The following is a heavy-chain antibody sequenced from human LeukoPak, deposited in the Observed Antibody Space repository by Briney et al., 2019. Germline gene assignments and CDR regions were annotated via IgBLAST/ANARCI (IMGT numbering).Heavy chain of an antibody. CDR3: AKDRSYCSSTSCYRVFEY. D-gene: IGHD2-2*01. CDR1: GFTFSSYA. Sequence: GGSLRLSCAASGFTFSSYAMSWVRQAPGKGLEWVSAISGSGGSTYYADSVRGRFTISRDNSKNTLYLQMNGLRAEDTAVYYCAKDRSYCSSTSCYRVFEYWGQGTLVTVSS. J-gene: IGHJ4*02. CDR2: ISGSGGST. V-gene: IGHV3-23*01.